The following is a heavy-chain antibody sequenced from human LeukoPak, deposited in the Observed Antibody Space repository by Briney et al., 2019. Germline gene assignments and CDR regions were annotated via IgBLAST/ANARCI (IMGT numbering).Heavy chain of an antibody. CDR3: ARKTTAGPTKAAFDI. D-gene: IGHD2-21*02. J-gene: IGHJ3*02. CDR1: GYSISTSNY. V-gene: IGHV4-28*05. CDR2: IYYSGGI. Sequence: SDTLSLTCSVSGYSISTSNYGAWIRQPPGRGLEWIGHIYYSGGIYYNPSLKSRVTMSVDTSRNQFSLKLSSVTAVDTAVYYCARKTTAGPTKAAFDIWGQGTMVAVST.